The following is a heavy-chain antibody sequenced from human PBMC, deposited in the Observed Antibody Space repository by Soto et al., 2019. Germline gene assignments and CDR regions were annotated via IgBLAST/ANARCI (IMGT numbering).Heavy chain of an antibody. J-gene: IGHJ3*02. CDR1: GYTFTHYA. D-gene: IGHD2-8*01. CDR3: ARQGDSRILRDTFDI. V-gene: IGHV1-3*04. CDR2: INTDNGNT. Sequence: QVQLVQSGAEVKQPGASVKVSCKSSGYTFTHYAMHWVRQAPGQGLEWLGWINTDNGNTAFSPKFKGRVSITMDTSASTAYVDLSSLISEDTAVYYCARQGDSRILRDTFDIWGQGTLVTVAS.